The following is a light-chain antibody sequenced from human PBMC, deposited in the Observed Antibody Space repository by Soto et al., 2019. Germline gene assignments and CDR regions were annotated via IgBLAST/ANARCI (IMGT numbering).Light chain of an antibody. V-gene: IGLV1-47*01. CDR2: RDS. Sequence: QSVLTQPPSASGTPGQRVTISCSESSSSIGSNYIYWYQQLPGTAPKLLIYRDSQRPSGVPDRFSGSKSVTSASLAISGLRSEDEADYYCAAWDDSLRGWVFGGGTKLTVL. CDR3: AAWDDSLRGWV. CDR1: SSSIGSNY. J-gene: IGLJ3*02.